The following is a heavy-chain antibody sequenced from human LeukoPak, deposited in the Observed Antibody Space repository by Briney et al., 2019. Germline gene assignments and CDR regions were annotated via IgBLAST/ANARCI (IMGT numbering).Heavy chain of an antibody. V-gene: IGHV3-66*01. CDR1: GFTVSSNY. Sequence: GGSLRLSCAASGFTVSSNYMSWVRQAPGKGLEWVSLISTGETTYYADSVKGRFTISRDSSKSTLYLQMNRLRAEDTAVYYCVVRDHSGIHRGDYWGQGALVTVSS. CDR3: VVRDHSGIHRGDY. J-gene: IGHJ4*02. CDR2: ISTGETT. D-gene: IGHD1-26*01.